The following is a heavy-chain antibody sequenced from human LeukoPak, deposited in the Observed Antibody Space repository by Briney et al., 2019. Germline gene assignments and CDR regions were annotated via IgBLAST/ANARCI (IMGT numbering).Heavy chain of an antibody. CDR2: INHGDSDT. J-gene: IGHJ6*02. CDR3: ARQGKGVSLDV. CDR1: GHSFSNYW. Sequence: GESLKISCKDSGHSFSNYWIGWVRQMPGKSLEWMGIINHGDSDTRYSASFQGQVTMSVDKSITTAYLQWSSLKASDTAMYYCARQGKGVSLDVWGQGTTVTVSS. V-gene: IGHV5-51*01.